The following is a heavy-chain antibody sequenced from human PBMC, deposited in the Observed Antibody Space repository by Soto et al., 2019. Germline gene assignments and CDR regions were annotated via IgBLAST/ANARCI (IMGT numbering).Heavy chain of an antibody. CDR3: ARVGEYTKRFDP. CDR2: IYYSGST. J-gene: IGHJ5*02. D-gene: IGHD4-17*01. Sequence: PSETLSLTCTVSVGSISSGDYYWSWIRQPPGKGLEWIGYIYYSGSTYYNPSLKSRVTISVDTAKNQFALKLSSVTAADTAVYFCARVGEYTKRFDPWGQGTLVTVSS. V-gene: IGHV4-30-4*01. CDR1: VGSISSGDYY.